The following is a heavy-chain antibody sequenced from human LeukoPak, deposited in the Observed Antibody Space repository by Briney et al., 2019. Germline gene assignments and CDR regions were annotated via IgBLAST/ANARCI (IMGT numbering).Heavy chain of an antibody. CDR3: AKDAQRGFDYSNSLDY. D-gene: IGHD4-11*01. J-gene: IGHJ4*02. Sequence: GGSLRLSCSASGFTFSHYGMHWVRQAPGTGLEWAAVIWSDASDKYYANSVKGRFTISRDNFKNSLYLQMNSLRAEDTAVYYCAKDAQRGFDYSNSLDYWGQGTRVTVSS. V-gene: IGHV3-33*06. CDR1: GFTFSHYG. CDR2: IWSDASDK.